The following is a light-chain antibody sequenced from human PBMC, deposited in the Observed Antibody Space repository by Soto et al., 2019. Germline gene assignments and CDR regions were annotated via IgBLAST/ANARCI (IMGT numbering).Light chain of an antibody. Sequence: EIVMTQSPATLSLSPGERVTLSCRASQSVNSSYLAWYQHKPGQAPRLLIYGASNRATGIPARFSGSGSGTEFTLTISSLQSEDFAVYYCQQYNNWPTFGQGTKVDIK. V-gene: IGKV3-15*01. CDR2: GAS. CDR3: QQYNNWPT. CDR1: QSVNSSY. J-gene: IGKJ1*01.